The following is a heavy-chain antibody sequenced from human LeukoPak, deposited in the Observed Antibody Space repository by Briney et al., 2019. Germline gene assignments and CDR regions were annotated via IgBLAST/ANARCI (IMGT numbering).Heavy chain of an antibody. CDR1: GYTFTNYG. J-gene: IGHJ4*02. Sequence: GASVKVSCKASGYTFTNYGISXXRXXXXXGXEWMGWISDYNGITNYAQTFQGRVTMTXDTSTSTAYMELRSLRSDDTGVYYCARYSYGLYYFDSWGQGTLVTVSS. CDR2: ISDYNGIT. CDR3: ARYSYGLYYFDS. D-gene: IGHD5-18*01. V-gene: IGHV1-18*01.